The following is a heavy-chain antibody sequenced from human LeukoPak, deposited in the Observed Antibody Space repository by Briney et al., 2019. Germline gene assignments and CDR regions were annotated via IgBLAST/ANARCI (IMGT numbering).Heavy chain of an antibody. V-gene: IGHV1-58*02. CDR3: AADLYCSGGSCYPIYFDY. CDR2: IVVGSGNT. Sequence: ASVKVSCKASGFTFTSSAMQWVRQARGQRLEWIGWIVVGSGNTNYAQKLQERVTITRDMSTSTAYMELSSLRSEDTAVYYCAADLYCSGGSCYPIYFDYWGQGTLVTVSS. CDR1: GFTFTSSA. J-gene: IGHJ4*02. D-gene: IGHD2-15*01.